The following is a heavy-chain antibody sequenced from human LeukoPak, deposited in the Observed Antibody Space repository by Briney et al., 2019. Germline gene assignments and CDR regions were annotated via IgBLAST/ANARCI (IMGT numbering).Heavy chain of an antibody. CDR1: GGSISSYY. D-gene: IGHD1-14*01. CDR2: IYTSGST. J-gene: IGHJ3*02. V-gene: IGHV4-4*07. CDR3: ARAWNQFGTADAFDI. Sequence: SETLSLTCTVSGGSISSYYWSWIRQPAGKGLEWIGRIYTSGSTNYNPSLKSRVTMSVDTSKNQFSLKLSSVTAADTAVYYCARAWNQFGTADAFDIWGQGTMVTVSS.